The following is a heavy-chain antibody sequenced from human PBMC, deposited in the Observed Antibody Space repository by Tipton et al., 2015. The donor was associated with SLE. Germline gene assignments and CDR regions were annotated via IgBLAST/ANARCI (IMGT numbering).Heavy chain of an antibody. CDR3: AKDREVTTAWFDP. Sequence: SLRLSCAASGFTFTTYGMHWVRQAPGKGLEWVAVISYDGSNKYYADSVKGRFTISRDNSKNTLYLQMNSLRAEDTAVYYCAKDREVTTAWFDPWGQGTLVTVSS. CDR2: ISYDGSNK. CDR1: GFTFTTYG. V-gene: IGHV3-30*18. J-gene: IGHJ5*02. D-gene: IGHD4-17*01.